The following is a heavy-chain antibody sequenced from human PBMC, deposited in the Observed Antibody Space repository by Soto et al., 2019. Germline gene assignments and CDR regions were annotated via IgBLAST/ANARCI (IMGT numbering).Heavy chain of an antibody. V-gene: IGHV1-18*01. D-gene: IGHD1-26*01. J-gene: IGHJ3*02. CDR3: ARDSGSYYSAGAFDI. CDR1: GYTFTSYC. Sequence: ASVKVSCKASGYTFTSYCISWVRQSPGQGLEWMGWISAYNGNTNYAQKLQGRVTMTTDTSTSTAYMELRSLRSDDTAVYYCARDSGSYYSAGAFDIWGQGTMVTVSS. CDR2: ISAYNGNT.